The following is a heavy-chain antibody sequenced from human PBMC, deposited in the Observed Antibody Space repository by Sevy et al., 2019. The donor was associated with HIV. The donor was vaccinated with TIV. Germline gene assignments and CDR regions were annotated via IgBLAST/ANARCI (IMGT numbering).Heavy chain of an antibody. D-gene: IGHD2-15*01. Sequence: SETLSLTCTVSGGSISSSSYYWGWISQPPGKGLEWIGSIYYSGSTYYNPSLKSRVTISVDTSKNQFSLKLSSVTAADTAVYYCARSADCSGGSCYALVRRYNWFDPWGQGTLVTVSS. J-gene: IGHJ5*02. CDR3: ARSADCSGGSCYALVRRYNWFDP. CDR1: GGSISSSSYY. CDR2: IYYSGST. V-gene: IGHV4-39*01.